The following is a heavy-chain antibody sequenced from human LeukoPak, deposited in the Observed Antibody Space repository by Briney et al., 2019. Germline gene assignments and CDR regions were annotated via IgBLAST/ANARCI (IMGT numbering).Heavy chain of an antibody. CDR3: AKDLLPKQLQLVPVY. V-gene: IGHV3-30*04. CDR1: GFTFSSYA. Sequence: GRSLRLSCAASGFTFSSYAMHWVRQAPGKGLEWVAVISYDGSNKYYADSVKGRFTISRDNPKNTLYLQMNSLRAEDTAVYYCAKDLLPKQLQLVPVYWGQGTLVTVSS. J-gene: IGHJ4*02. D-gene: IGHD6-13*01. CDR2: ISYDGSNK.